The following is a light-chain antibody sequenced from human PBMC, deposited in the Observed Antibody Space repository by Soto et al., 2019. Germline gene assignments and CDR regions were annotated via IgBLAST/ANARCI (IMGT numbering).Light chain of an antibody. Sequence: SPGERATLSCRASQSVSSSYLAWYQQKPGQAPRLLXYGASSRATGIPDRFSGSGSGTDFTLAISRLEPEDFAVYYCQQYGSSYTFGQGTKLEIK. J-gene: IGKJ2*01. CDR2: GAS. CDR1: QSVSSSY. V-gene: IGKV3-20*01. CDR3: QQYGSSYT.